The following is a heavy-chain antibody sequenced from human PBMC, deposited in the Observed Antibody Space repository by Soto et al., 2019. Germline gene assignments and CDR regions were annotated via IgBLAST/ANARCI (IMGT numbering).Heavy chain of an antibody. CDR3: ARGSTPSNFDY. J-gene: IGHJ4*02. CDR1: GFTFSNFG. CDR2: IWYDGNNK. V-gene: IGHV3-33*01. Sequence: QVQLVESGGGVVQPGRSLRLSCAASGFTFSNFGMHWVRQAPGKGLEWVALIWYDGNNKYYADSVKGRFTISRDNSNSTLYLQMNSLRPEDTAVYFCARGSTPSNFDYWGQGALVTVSS. D-gene: IGHD2-2*01.